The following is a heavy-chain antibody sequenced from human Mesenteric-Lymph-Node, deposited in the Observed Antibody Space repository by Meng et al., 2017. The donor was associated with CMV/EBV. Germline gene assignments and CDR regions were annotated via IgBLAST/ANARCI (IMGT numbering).Heavy chain of an antibody. D-gene: IGHD3-3*01. CDR1: GFTFSDYY. J-gene: IGHJ6*02. V-gene: IGHV3-11*04. CDR3: ARDGKPPRLRFLEWDDPKSEFYYGMDV. Sequence: GESLKISCAASGFTFSDYYMSWVRQAPGKGLEWISYISPSDNTIYYADSVKGRFTISRDNSKNTLYLQMNSLRAEDTAVYYCARDGKPPRLRFLEWDDPKSEFYYGMDVWGQGTTVTVSS. CDR2: ISPSDNTI.